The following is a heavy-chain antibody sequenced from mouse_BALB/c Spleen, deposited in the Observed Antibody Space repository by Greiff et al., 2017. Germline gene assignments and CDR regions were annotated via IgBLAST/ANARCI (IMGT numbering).Heavy chain of an antibody. J-gene: IGHJ4*01. CDR1: GFSLTSYG. CDR3: ARPWDHYAMDY. CDR2: IWSGGST. Sequence: VQLVESGPGLVQPSQSLSITCTVSGFSLTSYGVHWVRQSPGKGLEWLGVIWSGGSTDYNAAFISRLSISKDNSKSQVFFKMNSLQADDTAIYYCARPWDHYAMDYWGQGTSVTVSS. V-gene: IGHV2-4-1*01. D-gene: IGHD4-1*01.